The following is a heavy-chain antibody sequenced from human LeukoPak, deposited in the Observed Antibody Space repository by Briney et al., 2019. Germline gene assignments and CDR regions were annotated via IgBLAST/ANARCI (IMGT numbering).Heavy chain of an antibody. Sequence: GGSLRLSCAASGFTVSSNYMSWVRQAPGKGLEWVSVIYSGGSTYYADSVKGRFTISRDNSKNTLYLQMNSLRAEDTAVYYCARDRTNVGFDPWGRGTLVTVSS. CDR1: GFTVSSNY. J-gene: IGHJ5*02. V-gene: IGHV3-53*01. CDR3: ARDRTNVGFDP. D-gene: IGHD1-7*01. CDR2: IYSGGST.